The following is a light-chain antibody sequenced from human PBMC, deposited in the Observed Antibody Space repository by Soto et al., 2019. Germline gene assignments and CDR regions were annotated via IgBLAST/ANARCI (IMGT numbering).Light chain of an antibody. Sequence: EIVLTQSPGTLSLSPGERATLFCRASQSVSRGSLVSYHQKPGQAPRLLIYGAFNRATGVPDRFSGSGSGTDFTLTISRLEPEDFAVYYCQQYGTSPWTFGQGTKVDIK. V-gene: IGKV3-20*01. CDR2: GAF. CDR3: QQYGTSPWT. CDR1: QSVSRGS. J-gene: IGKJ1*01.